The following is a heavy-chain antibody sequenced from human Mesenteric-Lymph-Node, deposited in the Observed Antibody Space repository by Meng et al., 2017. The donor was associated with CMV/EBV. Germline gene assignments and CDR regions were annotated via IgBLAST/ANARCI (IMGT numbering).Heavy chain of an antibody. J-gene: IGHJ4*02. Sequence: GGSLRLSCTTSGFNFGDYAMSWVRQAPGKGLEWVGFIRNKAYGATTEYAASVKGRFTVSRDDSRSIAYLQMDNLKSEDTALYYCASLITIFGVGGDYWGQGTLVTVSS. CDR3: ASLITIFGVGGDY. CDR2: IRNKAYGATT. CDR1: GFNFGDYA. V-gene: IGHV3-49*04. D-gene: IGHD3-3*01.